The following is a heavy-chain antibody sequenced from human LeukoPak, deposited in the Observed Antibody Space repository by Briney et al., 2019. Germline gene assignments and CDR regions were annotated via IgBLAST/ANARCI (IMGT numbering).Heavy chain of an antibody. CDR1: GFTFSSYW. V-gene: IGHV3-74*01. J-gene: IGHJ6*02. CDR3: ARAAGHCSSTSCPNYYYYGMDV. D-gene: IGHD2-2*01. CDR2: INSDGSST. Sequence: PGGSLRLSCAASGFTFSSYWMHWVRQAPGKGLVWASRINSDGSSTSYADSVKGRFTISRDNAKNTLYLQMNSLRAEDTAVYYCARAAGHCSSTSCPNYYYYGMDVWGQGTTVTVSS.